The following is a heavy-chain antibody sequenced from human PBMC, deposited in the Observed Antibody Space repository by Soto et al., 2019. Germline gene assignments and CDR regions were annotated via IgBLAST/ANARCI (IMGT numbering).Heavy chain of an antibody. Sequence: EVQLVESGGGLVKPGGSLRLSCAASGFTFSSYSMNWVRQAPGKGLEWVSSISSSSSYIYYADSVKGRFTISRDNAENSLYLKMNSLRAEDTAVYYCSSGIAAAGWFDPWGQGTLVTVSS. V-gene: IGHV3-21*01. CDR1: GFTFSSYS. CDR3: SSGIAAAGWFDP. J-gene: IGHJ5*02. CDR2: ISSSSSYI. D-gene: IGHD6-13*01.